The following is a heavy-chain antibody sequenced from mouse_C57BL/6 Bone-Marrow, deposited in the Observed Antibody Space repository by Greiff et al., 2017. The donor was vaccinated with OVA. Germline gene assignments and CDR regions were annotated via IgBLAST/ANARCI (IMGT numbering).Heavy chain of an antibody. J-gene: IGHJ1*03. CDR3: VLQENSWYFDV. V-gene: IGHV1-18*01. CDR1: GYTFTDYN. CDR2: INPNNGGT. Sequence: VQLQQSGPELVKPGASVKIPCKASGYTFTDYNMDWVKQSHGKSLEWIGDINPNNGGTIYNQKFKGKATLTVDTSSSTAYMELRSLTSEDTAVYYCVLQENSWYFDVWGTGTTVTVSS.